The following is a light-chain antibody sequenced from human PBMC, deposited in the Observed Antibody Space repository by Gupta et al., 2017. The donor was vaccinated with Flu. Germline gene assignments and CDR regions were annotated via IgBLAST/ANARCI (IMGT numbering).Light chain of an antibody. V-gene: IGKV3-11*01. Sequence: ENVLTQSPATLSLSPGERATLSCRASQSVSSYLAWYQQKPGQAPRLLIYDASNRATGIPARFSGSGSGTDFTLTISSLEPEDFAVYYCQQRSNWTPGYTFGQGTKLEIK. CDR1: QSVSSY. CDR2: DAS. J-gene: IGKJ2*01. CDR3: QQRSNWTPGYT.